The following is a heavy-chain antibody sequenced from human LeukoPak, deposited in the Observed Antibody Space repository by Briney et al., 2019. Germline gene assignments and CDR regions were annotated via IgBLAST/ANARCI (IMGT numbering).Heavy chain of an antibody. CDR1: GYTFTSYY. CDR3: ARDSYATVVTPRGFDYYYGMDV. J-gene: IGHJ6*02. D-gene: IGHD4-23*01. Sequence: GASVKVSCKASGYTFTSYYMHWVRQAPGQGLEWMGVINPSGGSTSYVQTFQGRVTMTRDASVSTAYMELSRLRSDDTAVYYCARDSYATVVTPRGFDYYYGMDVWGQGTTVTVSS. CDR2: INPSGGST. V-gene: IGHV1-46*01.